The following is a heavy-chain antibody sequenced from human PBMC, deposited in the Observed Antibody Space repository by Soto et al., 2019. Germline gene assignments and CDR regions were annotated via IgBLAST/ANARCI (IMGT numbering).Heavy chain of an antibody. CDR3: ARSDGVAVADDFYYYYMDV. J-gene: IGHJ6*03. V-gene: IGHV3-64*01. CDR2: ISSKGTSI. CDR1: GFTFSSYA. D-gene: IGHD6-19*01. Sequence: GGSLRLSCAASGFTFSSYAMHWVRQAPGKGLEYVSGISSKGTSIYYANSVKGRFTISRDNSKNTLYLQMGSLRAEDMAVYYCARSDGVAVADDFYYYYMDVWGKGTTVTVSS.